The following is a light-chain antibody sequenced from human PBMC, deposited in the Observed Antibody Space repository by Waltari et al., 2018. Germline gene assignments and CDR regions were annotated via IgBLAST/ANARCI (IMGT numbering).Light chain of an antibody. V-gene: IGLV2-14*01. CDR3: NSYAGSSSWV. J-gene: IGLJ3*02. Sequence: QSALTQPASVSGSPGQSITISCTGTSSAVGFYNYVPCYQQHPGKAPKLMIYDVSERPSGVSNRFSGSKSGNTASLTISGLQAEDEADYYCNSYAGSSSWVFGGGTKLTVL. CDR2: DVS. CDR1: SSAVGFYNY.